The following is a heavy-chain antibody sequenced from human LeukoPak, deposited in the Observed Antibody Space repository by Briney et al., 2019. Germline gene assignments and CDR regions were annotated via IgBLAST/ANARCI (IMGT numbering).Heavy chain of an antibody. V-gene: IGHV1-24*01. Sequence: ASVKVSCKVSGYTLTELSMHWVRQAPGKGLEWMGGFDPEDGETIYAQKFQGRVTMTEDTSTDTAYMELSSLRSEDTAVYYCATVGGAYPFEGIAVAGPHAEYFQHWGQGTLVTVSS. CDR3: ATVGGAYPFEGIAVAGPHAEYFQH. CDR1: GYTLTELS. D-gene: IGHD6-19*01. J-gene: IGHJ1*01. CDR2: FDPEDGET.